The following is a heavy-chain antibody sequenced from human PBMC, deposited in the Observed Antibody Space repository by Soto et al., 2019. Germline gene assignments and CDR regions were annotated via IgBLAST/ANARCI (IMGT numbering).Heavy chain of an antibody. D-gene: IGHD3-9*01. V-gene: IGHV3-30-3*01. CDR3: ARDPFYDILTGSKYGLDN. CDR2: ISYDGSNE. J-gene: IGHJ4*02. CDR1: GFTFSSYA. Sequence: GGSLRLSCAASGFTFSSYAMHWVRQAPGKGLEWVALISYDGSNEYYADSVKGRFTISRDNSKNTLYLEMNSLRAEDTAVYYCARDPFYDILTGSKYGLDNWGQGTLVTVSS.